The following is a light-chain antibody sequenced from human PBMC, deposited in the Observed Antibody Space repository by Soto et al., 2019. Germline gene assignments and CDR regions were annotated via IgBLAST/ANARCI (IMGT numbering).Light chain of an antibody. CDR3: AAWDDSLSGVV. J-gene: IGLJ2*01. V-gene: IGLV1-44*01. Sequence: QSVLTQPPSASGTPGQRVTSSCSGSSSNIGSYTVNWYQQLPGTAPKLLIYSNNQRPSGVPDRFSGSKSGTSASLAISGLQPEDQALYYCAAWDDSLSGVVFGGGTQLTVL. CDR1: SSNIGSYT. CDR2: SNN.